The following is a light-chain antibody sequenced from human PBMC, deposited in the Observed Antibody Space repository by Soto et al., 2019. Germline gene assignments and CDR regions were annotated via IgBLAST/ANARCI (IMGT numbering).Light chain of an antibody. CDR2: GAS. CDR1: QSVSNNY. J-gene: IGKJ1*01. V-gene: IGKV3-20*01. CDR3: QQYGSSGT. Sequence: EIVLTQPPGTLSLSPGARATLSCRASQSVSNNYLAWYQQKPGQAPRLLIYGASNRATGIPDRFIVNGSGTEFTLTISRLEPEDFAVDDCQQYGSSGTFGQGTKVDI.